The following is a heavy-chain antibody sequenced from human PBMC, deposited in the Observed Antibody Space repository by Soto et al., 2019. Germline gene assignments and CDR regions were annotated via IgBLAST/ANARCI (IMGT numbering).Heavy chain of an antibody. Sequence: EMRLVESGGALAKPGGSLRLSCEASGFRFEEYAMNWVRQGPGKGLEWVARISWNSGTTHYADSVKGRFAISRDNGKNLVYLEMNGLRIEDTALYYCAKDNLRSGLGNWFDPWGQGTWVSVSS. CDR3: AKDNLRSGLGNWFDP. J-gene: IGHJ5*02. V-gene: IGHV3-9*01. D-gene: IGHD6-19*01. CDR1: GFRFEEYA. CDR2: ISWNSGTT.